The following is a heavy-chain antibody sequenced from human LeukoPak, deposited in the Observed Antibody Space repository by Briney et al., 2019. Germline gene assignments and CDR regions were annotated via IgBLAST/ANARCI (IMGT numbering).Heavy chain of an antibody. J-gene: IGHJ5*02. CDR2: IYYSGST. V-gene: IGHV4-59*01. Sequence: SETLSLTCAVYGGSISSYYGSWLRQPPGKGLEWIGYIYYSGSTNYNPSLKSRLTISVDTSKNQFSLKLSSVTSADTAVYYCARVTAAAGTGYNWFDPWGQGTQVTVSS. CDR1: GGSISSYY. D-gene: IGHD6-13*01. CDR3: ARVTAAAGTGYNWFDP.